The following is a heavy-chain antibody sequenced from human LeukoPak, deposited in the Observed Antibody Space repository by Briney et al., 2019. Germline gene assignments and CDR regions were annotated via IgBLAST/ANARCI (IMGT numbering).Heavy chain of an antibody. CDR1: GFTFDDYA. CDR3: ARGRMTYYDILDYFDY. V-gene: IGHV3-9*01. J-gene: IGHJ4*02. CDR2: ISWNSGSI. Sequence: GRSLRLSCAASGFTFDDYAMHWVRQAPGKGLEWVSGISWNSGSIGYADSVKGRFTISRDNAKNSLYLQMNSLRAEDTAVYYCARGRMTYYDILDYFDYWGQGTLVTVSS. D-gene: IGHD3-9*01.